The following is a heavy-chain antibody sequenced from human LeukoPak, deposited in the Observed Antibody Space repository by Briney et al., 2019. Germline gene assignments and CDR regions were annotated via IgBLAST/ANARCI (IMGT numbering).Heavy chain of an antibody. CDR1: GYTFTGYY. J-gene: IGHJ3*02. Sequence: ASMKVSCKASGYTFTGYYMHWVRQAPGQGLEWMGWINPNSGGTNYAQKFQGRVTMTRDTSISTAYMELSRLRSDDTAVYYCARGGVMSYYDSSGYYYGSPDAFDIWGQGTMVTVSS. D-gene: IGHD3-22*01. V-gene: IGHV1-2*02. CDR2: INPNSGGT. CDR3: ARGGVMSYYDSSGYYYGSPDAFDI.